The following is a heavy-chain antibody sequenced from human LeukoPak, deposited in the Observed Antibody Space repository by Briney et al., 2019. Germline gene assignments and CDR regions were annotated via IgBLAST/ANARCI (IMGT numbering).Heavy chain of an antibody. J-gene: IGHJ4*02. V-gene: IGHV4-59*12. CDR2: IYYSGST. CDR3: ARDPHSSGYYYSDY. D-gene: IGHD3-22*01. CDR1: GGSISSYY. Sequence: SETLSLTRTVSGGSISSYYWNWIRQPPGKGLEWIGYIYYSGSTNYNPSLKSRVTMSVDTSKNQFSLKLSSVTAADTAVYYCARDPHSSGYYYSDYWGQGTLVTVSS.